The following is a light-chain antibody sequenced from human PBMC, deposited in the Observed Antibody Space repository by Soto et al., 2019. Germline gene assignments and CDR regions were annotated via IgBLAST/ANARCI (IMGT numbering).Light chain of an antibody. CDR2: EDN. V-gene: IGLV6-57*04. CDR3: QSYDTSTVV. J-gene: IGLJ2*01. CDR1: SGSIASNS. Sequence: NFMLTQPHSVSESPGKTVTISCTRSSGSIASNSVQWYQQRPGSAPTTVIYEDNQRPSGVPDRFSGSTDGSSNSASLTISGLHTEDEADYYCQSYDTSTVVFGGGTKVTVL.